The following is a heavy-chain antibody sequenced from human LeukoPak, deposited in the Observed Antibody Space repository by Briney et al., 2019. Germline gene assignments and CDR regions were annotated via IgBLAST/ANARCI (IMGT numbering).Heavy chain of an antibody. J-gene: IGHJ4*02. CDR3: ARDPGYCSSTSCYKFFDY. D-gene: IGHD2-2*02. CDR2: ISGDGGST. CDR1: GFTFDDYA. Sequence: GGSLRLSCAASGFTFDDYAMHWVRHAPGKGLEWVSLISGDGGSTYYADSVKGRFTVSGDNAKNSLYLQMNSLRAEDTADYYCARDPGYCSSTSCYKFFDYWGQGTLVTVSS. V-gene: IGHV3-43*02.